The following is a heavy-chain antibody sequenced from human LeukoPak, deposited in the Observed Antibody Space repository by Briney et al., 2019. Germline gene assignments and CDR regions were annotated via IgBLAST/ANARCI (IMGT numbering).Heavy chain of an antibody. CDR1: GYTFTGYY. V-gene: IGHV1-46*01. CDR3: ARAATRTRGIDY. Sequence: ASVKVSCKASGYTFTGYYMHWVRQAPGQGLEWMGIINPSGGSTSYAQKFQGRVTMTRDTSTSTVYMELSSLRSEDTAVYYCARAATRTRGIDYWGQGTLVTVSS. D-gene: IGHD3-16*01. J-gene: IGHJ4*02. CDR2: INPSGGST.